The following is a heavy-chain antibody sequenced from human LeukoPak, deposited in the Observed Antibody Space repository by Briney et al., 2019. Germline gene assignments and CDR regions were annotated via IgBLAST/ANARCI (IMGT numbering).Heavy chain of an antibody. CDR3: ARTAARRFDY. J-gene: IGHJ4*02. Sequence: ASVKVSCKASGYTFTSYYMHWVRQAPGQGLEWMGIINPTGGSTTYAQKFQGRVTMARDTSTSTVYMELSSLRSDDTAVYYCARTAARRFDYWGQGTLVTVSS. CDR1: GYTFTSYY. D-gene: IGHD6-6*01. V-gene: IGHV1-46*01. CDR2: INPTGGST.